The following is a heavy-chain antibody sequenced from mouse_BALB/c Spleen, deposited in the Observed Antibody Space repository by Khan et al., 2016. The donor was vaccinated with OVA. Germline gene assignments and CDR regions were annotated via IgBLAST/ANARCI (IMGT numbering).Heavy chain of an antibody. CDR1: GFTFSDAW. CDR2: IRSKPNDLVT. CDR3: TRSLITTYYFDY. D-gene: IGHD2-10*02. V-gene: IGHV6-6*01. Sequence: EVKLEVSGGGLVQPGGSMKLSCAAPGFTFSDAWMGWVRQSPEMGLEWVAEIRSKPNDLVTFYAESVKGRFTISRDDSKSRVYLQMNTLRAEDTGISYCTRSLITTYYFDYWGQGTTLTVSS. J-gene: IGHJ2*01.